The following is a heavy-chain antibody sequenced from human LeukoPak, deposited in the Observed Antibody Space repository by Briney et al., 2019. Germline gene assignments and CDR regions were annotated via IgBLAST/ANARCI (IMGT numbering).Heavy chain of an antibody. Sequence: PGGSLRLSCAASGFTFSSYAMSWVRQAPGKGLEWVSGITGSGGTTYYADSVKGRFTISRDNSKNTLYLQMNSLRAEDTAVYYCANPYDSVHPWGQGTLVTVSS. CDR3: ANPYDSVHP. V-gene: IGHV3-23*01. D-gene: IGHD3-16*01. J-gene: IGHJ5*02. CDR2: ITGSGGTT. CDR1: GFTFSSYA.